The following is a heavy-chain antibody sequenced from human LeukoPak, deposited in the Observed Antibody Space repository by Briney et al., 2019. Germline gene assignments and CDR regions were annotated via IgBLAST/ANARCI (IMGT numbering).Heavy chain of an antibody. Sequence: GGSLRLSCAASGFTFSNYEFNWVRQAPGKGLEWVSYIRGSGNTKYYADSVQGRFTISRDNAKNSLYLQMNGLRAEDTAVYYCARGKFPRVYSNYGSFDPWGQGTPVTVSS. CDR1: GFTFSNYE. V-gene: IGHV3-48*03. J-gene: IGHJ5*02. CDR2: IRGSGNTK. D-gene: IGHD4-11*01. CDR3: ARGKFPRVYSNYGSFDP.